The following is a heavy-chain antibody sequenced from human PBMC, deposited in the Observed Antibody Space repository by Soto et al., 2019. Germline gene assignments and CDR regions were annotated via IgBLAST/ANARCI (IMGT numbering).Heavy chain of an antibody. J-gene: IGHJ4*02. CDR1: GFTFSDYY. CDR2: ISSSGSTI. V-gene: IGHV3-11*01. CDR3: ARTSTVTTFHY. D-gene: IGHD4-17*01. Sequence: GGSLILSCAASGFTFSDYYMSWIRQAPGKGLEWVSYISSSGSTIYYADSVKGRFAISRDNAKNSLYLQMNSLRAEDTAVYYCARTSTVTTFHYWGQGTLVTVSS.